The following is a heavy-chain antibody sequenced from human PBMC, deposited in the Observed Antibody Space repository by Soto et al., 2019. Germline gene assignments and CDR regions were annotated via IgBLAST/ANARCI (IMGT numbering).Heavy chain of an antibody. V-gene: IGHV4-39*01. CDR3: ATSQTGYNWNHFDH. Sequence: AETLSLTCAVSGGSISGSDYYWGWLRQSPGKGPEWIGSVFDTGFTAYNPSLESRVSVSVDTSKNQFSLKVGGVSAADTAVYFCATSQTGYNWNHFDHWGQGALVTVSS. CDR2: VFDTGFT. D-gene: IGHD1-20*01. CDR1: GGSISGSDYY. J-gene: IGHJ4*02.